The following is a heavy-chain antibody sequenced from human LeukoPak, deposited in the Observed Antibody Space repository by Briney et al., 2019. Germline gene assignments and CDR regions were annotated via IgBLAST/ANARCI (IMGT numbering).Heavy chain of an antibody. Sequence: GGSLRLSCAASGFTFSSCGMHWVRQAPGKGLEWVAVISYDGSKYYADSVKGRFTISRDNSKNTLYLQMNSLRAEDTAVYYRARESGYSLDYWGQGTLVTVSS. J-gene: IGHJ4*02. V-gene: IGHV3-30*03. CDR1: GFTFSSCG. D-gene: IGHD6-13*01. CDR2: ISYDGSK. CDR3: ARESGYSLDY.